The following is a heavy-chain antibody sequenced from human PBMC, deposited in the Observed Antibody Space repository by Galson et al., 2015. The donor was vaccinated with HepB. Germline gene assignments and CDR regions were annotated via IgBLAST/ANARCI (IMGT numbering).Heavy chain of an antibody. J-gene: IGHJ3*02. CDR2: IYGFNGNT. CDR1: GYIFTSSG. D-gene: IGHD6-19*01. Sequence: SVKVSCKASGYIFTSSGISWVRQAPGKGLEWMGGIYGFNGNTNYAQRLQGRVTMTTDTSTTTAYMELRRLTSDDTAVYYCARGGWYANAFDIWGQGTMVTVSS. CDR3: ARGGWYANAFDI. V-gene: IGHV1-18*01.